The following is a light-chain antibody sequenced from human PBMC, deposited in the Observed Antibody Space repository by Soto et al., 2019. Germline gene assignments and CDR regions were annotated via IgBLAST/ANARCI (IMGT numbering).Light chain of an antibody. CDR3: QQAHSFPWT. J-gene: IGKJ1*01. Sequence: DIQMTQSPSSVSASVGDRVSITCRASQGISNWLAWYQQKPGKAPNLLIYTASSLRSGVPSRFNGSGSGTDFTLTITSLQPEDFATYYCQQAHSFPWTFGQGTKVEFK. CDR1: QGISNW. CDR2: TAS. V-gene: IGKV1-12*02.